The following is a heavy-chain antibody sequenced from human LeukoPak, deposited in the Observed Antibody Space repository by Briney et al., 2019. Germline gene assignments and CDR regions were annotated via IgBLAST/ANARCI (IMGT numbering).Heavy chain of an antibody. J-gene: IGHJ4*02. Sequence: GGSLRLSCAASGFTFSSYAMHWVRQAPGKGLEWVAVISYDGSNKYYADSVKGRFTISRDNSKNTLYLQMNSLRAEDTAVYYCAKDRGLVGSTPSNFDYWGQGTLVTVSS. CDR3: AKDRGLVGSTPSNFDY. D-gene: IGHD1-26*01. V-gene: IGHV3-30-3*01. CDR2: ISYDGSNK. CDR1: GFTFSSYA.